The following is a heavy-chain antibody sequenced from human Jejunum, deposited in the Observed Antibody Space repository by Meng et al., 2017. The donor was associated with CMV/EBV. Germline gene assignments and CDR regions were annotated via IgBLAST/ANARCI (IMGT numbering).Heavy chain of an antibody. CDR3: AKDLVWTYDSTTPKEY. J-gene: IGHJ1*01. Sequence: GFSFRSYAMRWFRQAPGKGLEWISAVSGSGDSTFYADSVKGRFTISRDNSKSTMHLQMNSLRAEDTAVYYCAKDLVWTYDSTTPKEYWGQGTLVTVSS. V-gene: IGHV3-23*01. D-gene: IGHD2/OR15-2a*01. CDR1: GFSFRSYA. CDR2: VSGSGDST.